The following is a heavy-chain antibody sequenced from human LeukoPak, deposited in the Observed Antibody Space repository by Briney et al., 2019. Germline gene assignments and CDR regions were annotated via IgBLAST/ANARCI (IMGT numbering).Heavy chain of an antibody. Sequence: PSETLSLTCTVSGGSISSYYWSWIRQPPGKGLEWIGYVHYSGSTNYNPSLKSRVTISVDTSKNQFSLKLSSVTTADTAVYYCARVRGWLHNWFDPWGQGTLVTVSS. V-gene: IGHV4-59*01. CDR1: GGSISSYY. J-gene: IGHJ5*02. CDR3: ARVRGWLHNWFDP. CDR2: VHYSGST. D-gene: IGHD3-10*01.